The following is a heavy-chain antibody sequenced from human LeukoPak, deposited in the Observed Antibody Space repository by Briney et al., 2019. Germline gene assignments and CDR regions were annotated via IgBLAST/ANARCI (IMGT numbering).Heavy chain of an antibody. CDR1: GFTFSSHW. CDR2: IKPDGRDA. D-gene: IGHD5-24*01. CDR3: ARLKGGVTIYDI. Sequence: PGGSLRLSCGASGFTFSSHWMSWVRQAPGKGLEWPASIKPDGRDARYVGYVRGRFTISRDNAKSSVDLEMNSLRVEDTALFYCARLKGGVTIYDIWGQGRMVTVSS. J-gene: IGHJ3*02. V-gene: IGHV3-7*04.